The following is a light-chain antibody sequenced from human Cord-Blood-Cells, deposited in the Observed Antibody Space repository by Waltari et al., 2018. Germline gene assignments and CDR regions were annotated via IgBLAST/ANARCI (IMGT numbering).Light chain of an antibody. V-gene: IGKV3-20*01. CDR1: QSVSSSY. CDR2: GAS. CDR3: QQYGSSPPYT. Sequence: ELVLTQSPGTLSLSPGDRATLPCRASQSVSSSYLAWYQQKPGQAPRLLIYGASSRATGIPDRSSGSGSGTDFTLTISRLEPEDFAVYYCQQYGSSPPYTFGQGTKLEIK. J-gene: IGKJ2*01.